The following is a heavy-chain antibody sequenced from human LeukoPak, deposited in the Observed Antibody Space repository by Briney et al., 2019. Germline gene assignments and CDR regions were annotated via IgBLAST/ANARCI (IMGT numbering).Heavy chain of an antibody. CDR2: ISWNSGSI. Sequence: GGPLRLSCAASGSTFDDYAMHWVRQAPGKGLEWVSGISWNSGSIGYADSVKGRFTISRDNAKNSLYLQMNSLRAEDTALYYCAKGRSYGSGNDYWGQGTLVTVSS. J-gene: IGHJ4*02. CDR3: AKGRSYGSGNDY. D-gene: IGHD3-10*01. V-gene: IGHV3-9*01. CDR1: GSTFDDYA.